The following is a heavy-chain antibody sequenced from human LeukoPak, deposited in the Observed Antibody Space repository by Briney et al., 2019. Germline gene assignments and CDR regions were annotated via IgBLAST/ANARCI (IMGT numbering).Heavy chain of an antibody. J-gene: IGHJ4*02. V-gene: IGHV4-39*07. CDR1: GGSISSSTYY. Sequence: SETLSLTCTVSGGSISSSTYYWGWIRQPPGKGLEWIGNIYYSGSTNYNPSLKSRVTISVDTSNNQFSLKLSSVTAADTAVYYCARDGGAGWPIGYWGQGTLVTVSS. CDR3: ARDGGAGWPIGY. CDR2: IYYSGST. D-gene: IGHD6-19*01.